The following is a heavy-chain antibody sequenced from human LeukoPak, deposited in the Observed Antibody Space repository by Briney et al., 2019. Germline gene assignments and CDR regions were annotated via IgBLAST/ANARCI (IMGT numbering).Heavy chain of an antibody. CDR2: IYYSGST. D-gene: IGHD2-2*02. Sequence: PSETLSLTCTVSGGSISSSSYYWGWIRQPPGKGLEWIGSIYYSGSTYYNPSLKSRVTISVDTSKNQFSLKLSSVTAEDTAVYYCARATDCSSTSCYTEGWFDPWGQGTLVTVSS. J-gene: IGHJ5*02. CDR1: GGSISSSSYY. CDR3: ARATDCSSTSCYTEGWFDP. V-gene: IGHV4-39*07.